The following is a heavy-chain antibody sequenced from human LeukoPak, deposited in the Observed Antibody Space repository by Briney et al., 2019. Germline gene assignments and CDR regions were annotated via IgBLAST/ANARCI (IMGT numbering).Heavy chain of an antibody. CDR3: ATLPPRRITMIVVVRTNWFDP. J-gene: IGHJ5*02. D-gene: IGHD3-22*01. Sequence: LTGGSLRLSCAASGFTFSSYAMSWVRQAPGKGLEWVSAISGSGGGTYYADSVKGRFTISRDNSKNTLYLQMNRLIAEDTAVYYCATLPPRRITMIVVVRTNWFDPWGQGTLVTVSS. V-gene: IGHV3-23*01. CDR1: GFTFSSYA. CDR2: ISGSGGGT.